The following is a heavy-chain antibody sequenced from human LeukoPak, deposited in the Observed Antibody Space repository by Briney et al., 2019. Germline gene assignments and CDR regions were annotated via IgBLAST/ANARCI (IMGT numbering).Heavy chain of an antibody. Sequence: SETLSLTCTVSGGSISSSSYYWGWIRQPPGKGLEWIGSIYYSGSTYYNPSLKSRVTISVDTSKNQFSLKLSSVTAADTAVYYCARVNERSSGPPPRHYYYYYYMDVWGKGTTVTVSS. V-gene: IGHV4-39*07. CDR2: IYYSGST. CDR1: GGSISSSSYY. CDR3: ARVNERSSGPPPRHYYYYYYMDV. D-gene: IGHD6-19*01. J-gene: IGHJ6*03.